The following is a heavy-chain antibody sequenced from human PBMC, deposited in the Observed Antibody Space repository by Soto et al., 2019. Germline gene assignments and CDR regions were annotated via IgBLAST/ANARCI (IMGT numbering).Heavy chain of an antibody. J-gene: IGHJ6*02. Sequence: QVQLVQSGAEMRKPGSSLRVSGRATGGTFSDYALSWLGQAPGQGLEWMGGTVPRFNSPNYAQKFGGRVTITADTSSSTVYMALSSLRFDDTAVYFCARDRIQLRLGKYSFNGMDVWGQGTTIIVSS. CDR3: ARDRIQLRLGKYSFNGMDV. CDR2: TVPRFNSP. D-gene: IGHD3-16*01. V-gene: IGHV1-69*06. CDR1: GGTFSDYA.